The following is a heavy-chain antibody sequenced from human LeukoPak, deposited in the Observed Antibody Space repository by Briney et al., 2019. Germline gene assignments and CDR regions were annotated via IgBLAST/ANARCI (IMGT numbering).Heavy chain of an antibody. J-gene: IGHJ3*02. Sequence: GGSLRLSCAASGFTFSSYSMNWVRQAPGKGLEWVAVISYDGSNKYYADSVKGRFTISRDNSKNTLYLQMNSLRAEDTAVYYCARFGTVRDFKPQSYDYVWGTHRTDAFDIWGQGTMVTVSS. CDR3: ARFGTVRDFKPQSYDYVWGTHRTDAFDI. V-gene: IGHV3-30*03. CDR1: GFTFSSYS. CDR2: ISYDGSNK. D-gene: IGHD3-16*02.